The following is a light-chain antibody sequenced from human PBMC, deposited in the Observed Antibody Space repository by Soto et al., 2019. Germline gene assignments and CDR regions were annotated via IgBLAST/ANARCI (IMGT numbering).Light chain of an antibody. CDR3: QQRSNWPTIT. Sequence: EIVLTQSPGTLSLSPGERATLSCRASQSVSNNYLAWYQQKPGQAPRLLIYGASNRATGIPDRFSGSGSGTDFTLTISSLETEDFAVYYCQQRSNWPTITFCQGTRLEIK. J-gene: IGKJ5*01. V-gene: IGKV3D-20*02. CDR1: QSVSNNY. CDR2: GAS.